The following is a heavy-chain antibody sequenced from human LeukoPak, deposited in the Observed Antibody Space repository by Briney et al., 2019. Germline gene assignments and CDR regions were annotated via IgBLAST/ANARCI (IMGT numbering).Heavy chain of an antibody. J-gene: IGHJ4*02. CDR1: GFSFSSYG. CDR3: VKDLSNFDS. Sequence: GRSLRLSCAASGFSFSSYGMHWVRQAPGQGLEWVAVIWYDGSNKYYADSVKGRFTILRDNSKNMLFLEMNGMRAEDTAVYYCVKDLSNFDSWGQGTLVTVSS. V-gene: IGHV3-33*06. CDR2: IWYDGSNK.